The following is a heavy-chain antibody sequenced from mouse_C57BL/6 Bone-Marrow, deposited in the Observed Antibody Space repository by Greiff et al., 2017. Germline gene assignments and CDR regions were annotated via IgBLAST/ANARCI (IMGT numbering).Heavy chain of an antibody. Sequence: EVKLMESGEGLVKPGGSLKLSCAASGFTFSSYAMSWVRQTPDKRLEWVATISSGGSYTYYPDSVKGRFTISRDKDKNTLYLQMSSLKSEDTAMYYCARDGYAMDYWGQGTSVTVSS. CDR2: ISSGGSYT. J-gene: IGHJ4*01. V-gene: IGHV5-6*03. CDR3: ARDGYAMDY. CDR1: GFTFSSYA.